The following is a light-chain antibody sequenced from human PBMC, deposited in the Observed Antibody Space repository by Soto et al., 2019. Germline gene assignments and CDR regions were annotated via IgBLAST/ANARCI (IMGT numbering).Light chain of an antibody. J-gene: IGKJ5*01. CDR3: QQYGNAPIT. CDR1: QAVYSSL. Sequence: EIVLTQSPGTLSLSPVERATLSCRATQAVYSSLLAWYQQKPGQAPRLLIYGASSRATGIPDRFSGSGSGTDFTLSISRLEVEDFAVYHCQQYGNAPITFGQGTRLEIK. V-gene: IGKV3-20*01. CDR2: GAS.